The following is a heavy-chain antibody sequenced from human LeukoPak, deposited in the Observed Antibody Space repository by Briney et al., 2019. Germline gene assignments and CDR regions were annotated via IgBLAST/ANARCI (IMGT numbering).Heavy chain of an antibody. D-gene: IGHD6-19*01. V-gene: IGHV3-23*01. CDR2: ISVSAGIT. J-gene: IGHJ4*02. CDR3: TRGYSSGWTPFDY. Sequence: GGSLRLSCAASGFSFNRHAMSWVRQAPGKGLEWVSGISVSAGITRYTDSVKGRFAIRTDDPENTVYLKMNSLGVEDTALYYCTRGYSSGWTPFDYWGQGTLVTVSS. CDR1: GFSFNRHA.